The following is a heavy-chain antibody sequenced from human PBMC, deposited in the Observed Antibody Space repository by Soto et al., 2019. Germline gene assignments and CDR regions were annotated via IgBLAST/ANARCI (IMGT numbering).Heavy chain of an antibody. Sequence: QVQLVQSGAEVKKPGASVKVSCKASGYTFTSYAMHWVRQAPGRRLEWMGWFNAGNGNTKYSHKFQGRVTITRDTSANTAYMELSSLRYEETAVYYCARGPGGPDGPGDYWGQGTLVTVSS. CDR1: GYTFTSYA. V-gene: IGHV1-3*01. CDR2: FNAGNGNT. J-gene: IGHJ4*02. CDR3: ARGPGGPDGPGDY. D-gene: IGHD2-15*01.